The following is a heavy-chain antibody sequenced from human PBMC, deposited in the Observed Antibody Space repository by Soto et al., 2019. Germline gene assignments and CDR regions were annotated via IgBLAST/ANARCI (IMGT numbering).Heavy chain of an antibody. Sequence: QLQLQESGPGLVKPSETLSLTCTVSGGSISSSSYYWGWIRQPPGKGLEWIGSIYYSGSTYYNPSLKSRVTISVDTSKNQFSLKLSSVTAADTAVYYCARRHHRGAFDIWGQGTMVTVSS. D-gene: IGHD3-10*01. CDR1: GGSISSSSYY. CDR2: IYYSGST. J-gene: IGHJ3*02. CDR3: ARRHHRGAFDI. V-gene: IGHV4-39*01.